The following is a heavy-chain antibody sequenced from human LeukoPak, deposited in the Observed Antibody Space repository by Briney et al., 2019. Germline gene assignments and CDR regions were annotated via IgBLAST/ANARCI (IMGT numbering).Heavy chain of an antibody. D-gene: IGHD2-2*01. CDR2: IYPHDSDT. J-gene: IGHJ4*02. CDR3: ARVPSKWILVSDD. V-gene: IGHV5-51*01. CDR1: GYSFTTHW. Sequence: GVSLQISCQGSGYSFTTHWIGWVRQMPGKGLEWMGVIYPHDSDTKYSPSFQGQVTISVDKSTSTAYLQWISLKASDSGMYYCARVPSKWILVSDDWGQRTLVTVSS.